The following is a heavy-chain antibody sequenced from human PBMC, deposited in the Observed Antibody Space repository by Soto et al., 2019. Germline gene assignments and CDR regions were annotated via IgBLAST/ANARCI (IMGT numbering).Heavy chain of an antibody. J-gene: IGHJ4*02. CDR1: GFTFSSYE. CDR3: ARRAEPTG. D-gene: IGHD3-9*01. V-gene: IGHV3-48*03. CDR2: ISNSGSTI. Sequence: LRLSCVACGFTFSSYEMNWVRQAPGKGLEWVSYISNSGSTIKYADSVKGRFTISRDNAKNSLYLQMNSLRAEDTAIYYCARRAEPTGWGQGTLVTV.